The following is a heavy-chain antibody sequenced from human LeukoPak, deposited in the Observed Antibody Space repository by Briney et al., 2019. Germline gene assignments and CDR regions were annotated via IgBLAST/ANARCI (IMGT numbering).Heavy chain of an antibody. CDR2: INAGNGNT. CDR3: ARGPNWGDYYYYYGMDV. V-gene: IGHV1-3*01. D-gene: IGHD7-27*01. CDR1: GYTFTSYA. J-gene: IGHJ6*02. Sequence: ASVKVSCKASGYTFTSYAMHWVRQAPGQRLEWMGRINAGNGNTKYSQKFQGRVTITRDTSASTAYMELSSLRSEDTAVYYCARGPNWGDYYYYYGMDVWGQGTTVTVSS.